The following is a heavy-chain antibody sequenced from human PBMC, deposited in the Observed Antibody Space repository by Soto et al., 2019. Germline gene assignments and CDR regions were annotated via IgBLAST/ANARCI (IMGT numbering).Heavy chain of an antibody. CDR3: ATVLSGSYYNWFDP. V-gene: IGHV1-24*01. Sequence: RWAHHSPGQGLEWMGWINPNSGETIYAQKFQGRVTMTEDTSTDTAYMELSSLRSEDTAVYYCATVLSGSYYNWFDPWGQGTLVTVSS. D-gene: IGHD1-26*01. CDR2: INPNSGET. J-gene: IGHJ5*02.